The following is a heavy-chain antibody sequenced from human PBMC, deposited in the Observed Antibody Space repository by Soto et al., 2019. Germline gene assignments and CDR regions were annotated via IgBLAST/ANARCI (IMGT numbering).Heavy chain of an antibody. CDR3: THLAVAGLVSAFDI. J-gene: IGHJ3*02. D-gene: IGHD6-19*01. CDR1: GFTFSNAW. CDR2: IKSKTDGGTT. V-gene: IGHV3-15*01. Sequence: EVQLVESGGGLVKPGGSLRLSCAASGFTFSNAWMSWVRQAPGKGLEWVGRIKSKTDGGTTDYAAPVKGRFTISRDDSKNTLYLQMNSLKTVDTAVYYCTHLAVAGLVSAFDIWGQGTMVTVSS.